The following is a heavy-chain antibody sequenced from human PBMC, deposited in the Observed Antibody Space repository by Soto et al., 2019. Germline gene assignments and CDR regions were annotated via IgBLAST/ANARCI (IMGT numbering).Heavy chain of an antibody. D-gene: IGHD6-19*01. V-gene: IGHV3-7*01. CDR1: GFTFSSYW. CDR2: IKQDGSEK. CDR3: ARDAGYSSGPSIDY. J-gene: IGHJ4*02. Sequence: PGGSLRLSCAASGFTFSSYWMSWVRQAPGKGLEWVANIKQDGSEKYYVDSVKGRFTISRDNAKNSLYLQMNSLGAEDTAVYYCARDAGYSSGPSIDYWGQGTLVTVSS.